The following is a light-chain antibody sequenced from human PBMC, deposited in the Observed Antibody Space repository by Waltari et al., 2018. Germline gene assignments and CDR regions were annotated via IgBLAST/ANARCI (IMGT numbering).Light chain of an antibody. V-gene: IGKV1-16*02. J-gene: IGKJ3*01. CDR1: RDISNF. CDR2: GAS. Sequence: DIQMTQSPSSLSASVGDRVTLTCRASRDISNFLGWFQQKPGKAPKSLIYGASRLQSGVPSKFSGSGSGTDFTLTITSLQPEDFATYSCQQYHSYPPTFGPGTKVDVK. CDR3: QQYHSYPPT.